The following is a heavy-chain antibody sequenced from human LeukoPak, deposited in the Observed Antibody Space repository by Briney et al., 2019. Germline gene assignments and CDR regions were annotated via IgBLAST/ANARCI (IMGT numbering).Heavy chain of an antibody. D-gene: IGHD1-1*01. CDR2: INPSGGST. CDR1: GYTFTSYN. Sequence: ASVKVSCKAYGYTFTSYNMHWVRQAPGQGLEWMGIINPSGGSTSYAQKFQGRVTMTRDMSTSTVYMELSSLRSGDTAVYYCARKTGTLIDYWGQGTLVTVSS. CDR3: ARKTGTLIDY. V-gene: IGHV1-46*01. J-gene: IGHJ4*02.